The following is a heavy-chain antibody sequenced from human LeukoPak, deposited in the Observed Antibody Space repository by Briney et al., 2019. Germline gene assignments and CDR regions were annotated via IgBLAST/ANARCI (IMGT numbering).Heavy chain of an antibody. Sequence: PSETLSLTCGVYGDSFSGFYWTWVRQAPGKGLEWIGEISYSGTPRYNPSLNSRITITLDTSKKQISLNLSPVTAADTAVYYCVRGNLKHYHSVADDYYYYMDVWGKGTAVIVTS. J-gene: IGHJ6*03. CDR1: GDSFSGFY. CDR3: VRGNLKHYHSVADDYYYYMDV. D-gene: IGHD6-19*01. CDR2: ISYSGTP. V-gene: IGHV4-34*01.